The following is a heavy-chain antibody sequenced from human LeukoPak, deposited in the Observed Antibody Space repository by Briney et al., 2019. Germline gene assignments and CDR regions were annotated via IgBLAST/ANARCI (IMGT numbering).Heavy chain of an antibody. CDR3: ARDQTTVTTLDY. J-gene: IGHJ4*02. CDR2: ISYDGSNK. Sequence: PGGSLRLSCAASGFTFSSYAMHWVRQAPGEGLEWVAVISYDGSNKYYADSVKGRFTISRDNSKNTLYLQMNSLRAEDTAVYYCARDQTTVTTLDYWGQGTLVTVSS. D-gene: IGHD4-17*01. CDR1: GFTFSSYA. V-gene: IGHV3-30-3*01.